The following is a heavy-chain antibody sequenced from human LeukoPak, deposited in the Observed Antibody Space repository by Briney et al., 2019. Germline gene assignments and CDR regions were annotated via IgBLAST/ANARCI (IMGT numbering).Heavy chain of an antibody. CDR1: GYTFTSYG. CDR3: ARGGGTWLYDSSAWDAFDI. J-gene: IGHJ3*02. V-gene: IGHV1-2*02. D-gene: IGHD3-22*01. CDR2: INPNSGGT. Sequence: ASVKVSCKASGYTFTSYGISWVRQAPGQGLEWMGWINPNSGGTNYAQKFQGRVTMTRDTSISTAYMELSRLRSDDTAVYYCARGGGTWLYDSSAWDAFDIWGQGTMVTVSS.